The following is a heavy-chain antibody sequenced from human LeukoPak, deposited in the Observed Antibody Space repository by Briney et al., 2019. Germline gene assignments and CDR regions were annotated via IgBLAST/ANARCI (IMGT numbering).Heavy chain of an antibody. CDR3: ARHRDPSGYDTSFDY. D-gene: IGHD5-12*01. V-gene: IGHV5-51*01. CDR2: IYPGGSDT. J-gene: IGHJ4*02. Sequence: GESRKISCKGSGYSFTSYWIGWVRQMPGKGLEWMGIIYPGGSDTRYSPSFQGQVAISADKSISTAYLQWSSLKASDTAMYYCARHRDPSGYDTSFDYWGQGTLVTVSS. CDR1: GYSFTSYW.